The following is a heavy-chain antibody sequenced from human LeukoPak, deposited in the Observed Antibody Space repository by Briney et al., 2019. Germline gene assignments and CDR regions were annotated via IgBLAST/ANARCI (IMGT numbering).Heavy chain of an antibody. Sequence: GGSLRLACVVSGFTFNRSWINWVRQAPGKGLEWVANMDPSGTQKRYVDSVTGRFTISKDNPGTSLYLEMNSLRADDTAIYYCAIWGSDNYWGQGTLVTVSS. CDR2: MDPSGTQK. D-gene: IGHD3-16*01. CDR1: GFTFNRSW. J-gene: IGHJ4*02. V-gene: IGHV3-7*01. CDR3: AIWGSDNY.